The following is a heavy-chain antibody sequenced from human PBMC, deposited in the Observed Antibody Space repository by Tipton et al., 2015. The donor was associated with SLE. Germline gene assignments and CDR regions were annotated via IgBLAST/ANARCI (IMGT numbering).Heavy chain of an antibody. CDR1: GGSISSYY. Sequence: TLSLTCTVSGGSISSYYWSWIRQPSGKGLEWIGSIYYSGSTYYNPSLKSRVTISVDTSKNQFSLKLSSVTAADTAVYYCASGYSGYLDYWGQGTLVTVSS. CDR2: IYYSGST. V-gene: IGHV4-59*01. D-gene: IGHD5-12*01. CDR3: ASGYSGYLDY. J-gene: IGHJ4*02.